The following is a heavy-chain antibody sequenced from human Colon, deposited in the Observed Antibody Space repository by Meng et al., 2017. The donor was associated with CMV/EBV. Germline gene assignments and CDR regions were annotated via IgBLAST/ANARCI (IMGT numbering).Heavy chain of an antibody. J-gene: IGHJ5*02. D-gene: IGHD3-3*01. CDR1: GASIRSSDYY. V-gene: IGHV4-39*07. CDR2: IYYSGTT. Sequence: GSLRLSCSVSGASIRSSDYYWGWIRQPLGKGLEWIGNIYYSGTTSYNPSLKSRVTVSMDTSNNQFSLSLEFATAADTAVYYCARVFPPIFGIVKNSFNWFDPWGQGMLVTVSS. CDR3: ARVFPPIFGIVKNSFNWFDP.